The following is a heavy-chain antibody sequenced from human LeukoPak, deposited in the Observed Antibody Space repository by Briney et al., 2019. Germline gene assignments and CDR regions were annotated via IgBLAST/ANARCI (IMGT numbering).Heavy chain of an antibody. CDR2: INPNSGGT. J-gene: IGHJ3*02. V-gene: IGHV1-2*02. CDR3: AIEVVVIATDAFDI. D-gene: IGHD2-21*01. CDR1: GYTFTGYY. Sequence: ASVKVSCKASGYTFTGYYMHWVRRAPGQGLEWMGWINPNSGGTNYAQKFQGRVTMTRDTSISTAYMELSRLRSDDTAVYYCAIEVVVIATDAFDIWDQGTMVTVSS.